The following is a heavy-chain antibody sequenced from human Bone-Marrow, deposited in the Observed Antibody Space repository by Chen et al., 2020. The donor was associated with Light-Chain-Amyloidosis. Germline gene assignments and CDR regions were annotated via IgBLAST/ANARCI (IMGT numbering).Heavy chain of an antibody. D-gene: IGHD2-15*01. CDR1: GGSISINSYY. J-gene: IGHJ4*02. V-gene: IGHV4-39*01. CDR3: ARMFGFCSGGSCYSAYFDY. Sequence: QLQLQESGPGLVRPSETLSLTCTVSGGSISINSYYWGWIRQPPGKGLEWIGSMSYSGSTYYSPSLKSRVTISVDTPKNQFSLRLNSVTAADTALYYCARMFGFCSGGSCYSAYFDYWGQGALVTFSS. CDR2: MSYSGST.